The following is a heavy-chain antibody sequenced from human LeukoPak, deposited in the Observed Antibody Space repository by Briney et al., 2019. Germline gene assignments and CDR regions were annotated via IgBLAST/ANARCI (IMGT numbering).Heavy chain of an antibody. CDR3: ARTSEVDIVVVVAATPPWFDP. D-gene: IGHD2-15*01. Sequence: PSETLSLTCAVSGGSISSNNWWGWVRQPPGKGLEWIGEIYHSGSPNYNPSLKSRVTISVDTSKNQFSLKLSSVTAADTAVYYCARTSEVDIVVVVAATPPWFDPWGQGTLVTVSS. V-gene: IGHV4-4*02. J-gene: IGHJ5*02. CDR1: GGSISSNNW. CDR2: IYHSGSP.